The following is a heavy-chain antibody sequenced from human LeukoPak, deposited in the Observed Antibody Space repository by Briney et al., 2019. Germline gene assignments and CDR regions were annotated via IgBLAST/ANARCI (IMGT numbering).Heavy chain of an antibody. V-gene: IGHV5-51*01. CDR1: GYSFTSYW. CDR2: IYPGDSDT. J-gene: IGHJ3*02. CDR3: ARRRDSSGSEGAVGAFDI. Sequence: GEPLKISCKGSGYSFTSYWIGWVRQMPGKGLEWMGIIYPGDSDTRYSPSFQGRVTISADKSISTAYLQWSSLKASDTAMYYCARRRDSSGSEGAVGAFDIWGQGTMVTVSS. D-gene: IGHD3-22*01.